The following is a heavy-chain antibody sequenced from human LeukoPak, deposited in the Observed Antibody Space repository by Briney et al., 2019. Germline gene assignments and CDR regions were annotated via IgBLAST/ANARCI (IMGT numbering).Heavy chain of an antibody. CDR3: ARGQSSNFDY. CDR2: MNPNSGNT. V-gene: IGHV1-8*03. D-gene: IGHD1-26*01. Sequence: ASVKVSCKASGYTFTDYYMHWVRQATGQGLEWMGWMNPNSGNTGYAQKFQGRVTITRNTSISTAYMELSSLRSEDTAVYYCARGQSSNFDYWGQGTLVTVSS. CDR1: GYTFTDYY. J-gene: IGHJ4*02.